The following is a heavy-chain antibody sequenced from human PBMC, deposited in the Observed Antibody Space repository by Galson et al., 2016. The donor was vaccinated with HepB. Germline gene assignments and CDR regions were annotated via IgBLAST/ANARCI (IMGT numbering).Heavy chain of an antibody. D-gene: IGHD6-19*01. V-gene: IGHV5-51*01. CDR1: GYTFTDYW. J-gene: IGHJ4*02. CDR3: ARVMGQWLPYF. CDR2: TYPRDSDT. Sequence: QSGAEVKKPGESLKISCETSGYTFTDYWIGWVRQLPGKGLEWMEITYPRDSDTRYSPSFHGQVTISADKSISTLYLHWSSLKASDTAMYYCARVMGQWLPYFWGQGTLVTVSS.